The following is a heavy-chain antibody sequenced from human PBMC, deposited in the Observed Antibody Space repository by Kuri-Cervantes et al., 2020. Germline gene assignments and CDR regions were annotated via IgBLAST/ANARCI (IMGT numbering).Heavy chain of an antibody. CDR3: ARLSTKVRYAFDI. J-gene: IGHJ3*02. Sequence: GESLKISCAASGFTFSSYWMSWVRQAPGKGLEWVANIKQDGSEKYYVDSVKGRFTISRDNAKNSLYLQMNSLRAGDTAVYYCARLSTKVRYAFDIWGQGTMVTVSS. CDR1: GFTFSSYW. V-gene: IGHV3-7*01. D-gene: IGHD2-8*01. CDR2: IKQDGSEK.